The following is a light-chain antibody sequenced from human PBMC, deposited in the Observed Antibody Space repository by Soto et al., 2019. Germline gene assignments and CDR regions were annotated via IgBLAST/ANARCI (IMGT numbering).Light chain of an antibody. CDR2: GNS. CDR3: QSYDSSLSGFVV. CDR1: SSNIGAGYD. V-gene: IGLV1-40*01. J-gene: IGLJ2*01. Sequence: QSVLTQPPSVSGAPGQRVTISCTGSSSNIGAGYDVHWYQQLPGTAPKLLIYGNSNRPSGVPDRFPGPKSGTSASLAITGLQPEAEADYYCQSYDSSLSGFVVFGGGTKLTVL.